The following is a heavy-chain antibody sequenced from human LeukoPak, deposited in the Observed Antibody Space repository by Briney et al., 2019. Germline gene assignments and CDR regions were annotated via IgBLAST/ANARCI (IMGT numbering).Heavy chain of an antibody. CDR1: GYTFTSYA. Sequence: ASVKVSCKASGYTFTSYAMHWVRQAPGQRLEWMGWINAGNGNTKYSQKFQGRVTITRDTSASTAYMELSSLRSEDTAVYYCARVGAAAGPYYFDYWGQGTLVTVSS. D-gene: IGHD6-13*01. CDR3: ARVGAAAGPYYFDY. V-gene: IGHV1-3*01. CDR2: INAGNGNT. J-gene: IGHJ4*02.